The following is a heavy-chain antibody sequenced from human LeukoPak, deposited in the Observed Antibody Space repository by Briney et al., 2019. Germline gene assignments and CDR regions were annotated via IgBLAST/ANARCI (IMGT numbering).Heavy chain of an antibody. J-gene: IGHJ2*01. D-gene: IGHD3-10*01. CDR2: IYYSGST. CDR3: ARVGRRLRWYFDL. Sequence: PSETLTLTCTVSGGTISSYYWSWIRQPPGKGLEWIGYIYYSGSTNYNPSLKSRVTISVDTSKNQFSLKLSSVTAADTAVYYCARVGRRLRWYFDLWGRGTLDRVSS. CDR1: GGTISSYY. V-gene: IGHV4-59*01.